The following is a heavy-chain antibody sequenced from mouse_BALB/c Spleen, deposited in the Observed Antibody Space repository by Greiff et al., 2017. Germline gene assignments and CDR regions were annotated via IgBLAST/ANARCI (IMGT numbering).Heavy chain of an antibody. CDR2: INSNGGST. J-gene: IGHJ3*01. V-gene: IGHV5-6-3*01. CDR3: ARHPYGNYPFAY. Sequence: EVQLVESGGGLVQPGGSLKLSCAASGFTFSSYGMSWVRQTPDKRLELVATINSNGGSTYYPDTVKGRFTISRDNAKNTLYLQMSSLKSEDTAMYYCARHPYGNYPFAYWGQGTLVTVSA. CDR1: GFTFSSYG. D-gene: IGHD2-1*01.